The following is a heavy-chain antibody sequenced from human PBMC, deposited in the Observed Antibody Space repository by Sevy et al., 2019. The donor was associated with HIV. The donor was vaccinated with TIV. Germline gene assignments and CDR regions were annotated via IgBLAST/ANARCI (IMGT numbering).Heavy chain of an antibody. CDR2: IYYSGST. Sequence: SETLSLTCTVSGGSISSRSSYWGWIRQPPGKGLEWIGSIYYSGSTYSNPSLKRRLTMSVDTSKNQFSLKLSSVTAAETAVYYCASTRDYYGSGSSFSRWFDPWGQGILVTVSS. CDR1: GGSISSRSSY. J-gene: IGHJ5*02. V-gene: IGHV4-39*01. D-gene: IGHD3-10*01. CDR3: ASTRDYYGSGSSFSRWFDP.